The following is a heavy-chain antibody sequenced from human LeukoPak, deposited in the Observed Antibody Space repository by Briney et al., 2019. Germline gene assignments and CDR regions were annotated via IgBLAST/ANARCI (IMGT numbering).Heavy chain of an antibody. J-gene: IGHJ4*02. V-gene: IGHV3-66*01. CDR3: AKKDNGNYLNFDY. CDR2: IYSGGNT. CDR1: GFTINNNY. D-gene: IGHD2/OR15-2a*01. Sequence: GGSLRLSCAASGFTINNNYMNWVRQAPGKGLEWVSVIYSGGNTYYVDSVKGRFTISRDNSKNTLYLQMNSLRAEDTAVYYCAKKDNGNYLNFDYWGQGTLVTVSS.